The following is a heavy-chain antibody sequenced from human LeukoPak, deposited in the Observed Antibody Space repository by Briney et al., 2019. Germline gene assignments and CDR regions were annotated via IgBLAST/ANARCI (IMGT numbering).Heavy chain of an antibody. CDR3: ARDEGSSWYTYFDY. J-gene: IGHJ4*02. V-gene: IGHV1-3*01. Sequence: ASVKVSCKASGFTFTNYVMHWVRQAPGQSLEWMGWINVGNGNTDSSQKFQGRVTFTRDSSASTAYMELSSLRSEDTAVYYCARDEGSSWYTYFDYWGQGTLVTVSS. CDR2: INVGNGNT. D-gene: IGHD6-13*01. CDR1: GFTFTNYV.